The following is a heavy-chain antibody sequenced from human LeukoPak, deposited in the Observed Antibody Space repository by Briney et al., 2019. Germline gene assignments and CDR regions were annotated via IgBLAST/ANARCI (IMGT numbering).Heavy chain of an antibody. D-gene: IGHD5-18*01. CDR3: ARGHVDTAIVYYYYYYMDV. Sequence: ASVKVSCKASGGTFSSYAISWVRQAPGQGLEWMGGIIPIFGTANYAQKFQGRVTITTDESTSTAYMELSSLRSEDTAVYYCARGHVDTAIVYYYYYYMDVWGKGTTVTVSS. CDR1: GGTFSSYA. CDR2: IIPIFGTA. V-gene: IGHV1-69*05. J-gene: IGHJ6*03.